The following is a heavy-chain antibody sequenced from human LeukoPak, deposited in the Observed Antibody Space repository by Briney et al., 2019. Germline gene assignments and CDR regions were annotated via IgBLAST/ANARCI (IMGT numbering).Heavy chain of an antibody. D-gene: IGHD5-12*01. CDR1: GFTFSSYG. Sequence: TGGSLRLSCAASGFTFSSYGMHWVRQAPGKGLEWVAVISYDGSNKYYADSVKGRFTISRDNSKNTLYLQMNSLRAEDTAVYYCAKDAWLWYFDYWGQGTLVTVSS. CDR2: ISYDGSNK. J-gene: IGHJ4*02. CDR3: AKDAWLWYFDY. V-gene: IGHV3-30*18.